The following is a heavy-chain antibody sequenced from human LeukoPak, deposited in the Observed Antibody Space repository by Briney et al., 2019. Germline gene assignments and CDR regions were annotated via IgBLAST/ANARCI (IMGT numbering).Heavy chain of an antibody. V-gene: IGHV3-66*01. CDR1: GFTVSSNY. J-gene: IGHJ6*02. Sequence: PGGSLRLSCAASGFTVSSNYMSWVRQAPGKGLEWVSVIYSGGSTYYADSVKGRFTISRDNSKNTLYLQMNSLRAEDTAVYYCARDSTTSYYYYGMDVWGQGTTVTVSS. CDR2: IYSGGST. CDR3: ARDSTTSYYYYGMDV. D-gene: IGHD4-17*01.